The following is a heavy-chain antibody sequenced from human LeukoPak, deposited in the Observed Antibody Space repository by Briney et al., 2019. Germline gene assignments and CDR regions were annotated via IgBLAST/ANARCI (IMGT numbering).Heavy chain of an antibody. D-gene: IGHD6-13*01. CDR2: IYHSGST. CDR1: GGSISSSNW. J-gene: IGHJ4*02. Sequence: SGTLSLTCAVSGGSISSSNWWSWVRQPPGKGLEWIGEIYHSGSTNYNPSLKSRVTISVDTSKNQFSLKLSSVTAADTAVYYCAIGKLPGYSSSWKRDNYWGQGTLVTVSS. CDR3: AIGKLPGYSSSWKRDNY. V-gene: IGHV4-4*02.